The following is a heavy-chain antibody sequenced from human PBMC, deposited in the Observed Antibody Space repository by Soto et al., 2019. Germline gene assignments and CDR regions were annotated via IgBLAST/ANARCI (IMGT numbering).Heavy chain of an antibody. V-gene: IGHV2-5*02. CDR1: GFSLHTSGVG. CDR3: AHLVDGNFDY. D-gene: IGHD3-9*01. J-gene: IGHJ4*02. Sequence: QITLKESGPTLVKPTQTLTLTCTFSGFSLHTSGVGVGWIRQPPGEALEWLALIYWDDDERYNPSLKTRLTITKDTSKNHVVLTLTNMDPVDTATYYCAHLVDGNFDYWGQGSLVTVSS. CDR2: IYWDDDE.